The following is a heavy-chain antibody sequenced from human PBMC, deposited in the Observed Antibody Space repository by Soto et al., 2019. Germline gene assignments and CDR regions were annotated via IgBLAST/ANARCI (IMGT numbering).Heavy chain of an antibody. CDR1: GGTFSSYA. V-gene: IGHV1-69*13. J-gene: IGHJ4*02. CDR3: ARGGYSGSYYIRDY. Sequence: SVKVTFKASGGTFSSYAISWVRQAPGQGLEWMGGIIPIFGTANYAQKFQGRVTITADESTSTAYMELSSLRSEDTAVYYCARGGYSGSYYIRDYWGQGTQVTVSS. D-gene: IGHD1-26*01. CDR2: IIPIFGTA.